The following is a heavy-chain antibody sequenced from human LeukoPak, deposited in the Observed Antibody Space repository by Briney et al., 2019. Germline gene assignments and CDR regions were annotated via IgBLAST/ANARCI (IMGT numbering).Heavy chain of an antibody. V-gene: IGHV3-48*03. J-gene: IGHJ4*02. CDR1: GFTFSSYE. Sequence: PGGSLRLSCAVSGFTFSSYEMNWVRQAPGKGLEWVSYISSSGSTIYYADSVKGRFTISRDNAKNSLYLQMNSVRAEDTAVYYCARDDPYYEILTGYYRGYYFDYWGQGTLVTVSS. CDR2: ISSSGSTI. CDR3: ARDDPYYEILTGYYRGYYFDY. D-gene: IGHD3-9*01.